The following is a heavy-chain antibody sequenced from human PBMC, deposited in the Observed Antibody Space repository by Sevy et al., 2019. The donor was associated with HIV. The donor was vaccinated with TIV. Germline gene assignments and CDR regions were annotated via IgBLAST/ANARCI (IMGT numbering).Heavy chain of an antibody. J-gene: IGHJ4*02. CDR3: ASEIVVAKYFDY. CDR2: ISSSSSTI. D-gene: IGHD3-22*01. V-gene: IGHV3-48*02. CDR1: GFTFSSYS. Sequence: GGSLRLSCAASGFTFSSYSMNWVRQAPGKGLEWVSYISSSSSTIYYADSVKGRFTISRDNAKNSLYLQMNSLRDEDTGVYYGASEIVVAKYFDYWGQGTLVTVSS.